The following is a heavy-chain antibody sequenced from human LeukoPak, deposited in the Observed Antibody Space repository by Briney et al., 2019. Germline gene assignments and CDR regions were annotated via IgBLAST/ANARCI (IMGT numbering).Heavy chain of an antibody. J-gene: IGHJ3*02. CDR2: IYYSGST. CDR3: ARDLYYDILTGYYGAFDI. V-gene: IGHV4-59*01. CDR1: GGSISSYY. D-gene: IGHD3-9*01. Sequence: SETLSPTCTVSGGSISSYYWSWIRQPPGKGLEWIGYIYYSGSTNYNPSLKSRVTISVDTSKNQFSLKLSSVTAADTAVYYCARDLYYDILTGYYGAFDIWGQGTMVTVSS.